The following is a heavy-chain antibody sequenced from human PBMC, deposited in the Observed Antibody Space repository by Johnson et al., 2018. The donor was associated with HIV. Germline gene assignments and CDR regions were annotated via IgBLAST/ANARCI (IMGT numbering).Heavy chain of an antibody. CDR1: GFTFSSYG. Sequence: QVQLVESGGGVAQPGGSLRLSCAASGFTFSSYGMHWVRQAPGKGLEWVAVISSDGSSPSSADSVKGRCTIPHDNAKNTLYLQMNSLRAGDTALSYCARVIRAYDSSGYAGDAFDIWGQGTMVTASS. J-gene: IGHJ3*02. V-gene: IGHV3-30*19. CDR2: ISSDGSSP. CDR3: ARVIRAYDSSGYAGDAFDI. D-gene: IGHD3-22*01.